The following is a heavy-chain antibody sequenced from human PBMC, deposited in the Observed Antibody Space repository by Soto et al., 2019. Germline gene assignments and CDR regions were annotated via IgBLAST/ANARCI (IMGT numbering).Heavy chain of an antibody. CDR1: GFTFSSYS. V-gene: IGHV3-48*04. J-gene: IGHJ4*02. D-gene: IGHD3-22*01. CDR3: ARATQSYYDTSGYYSYVH. Sequence: GGSLRLSCAASGFTFSSYSMNWVRQAPGKGLEWVSYINSNSSTIYYADSVKGRFTISRDNAKSSLYLQMNNLRAEDTAFYFCARATQSYYDTSGYYSYVHWGQGAQVTVSS. CDR2: INSNSSTI.